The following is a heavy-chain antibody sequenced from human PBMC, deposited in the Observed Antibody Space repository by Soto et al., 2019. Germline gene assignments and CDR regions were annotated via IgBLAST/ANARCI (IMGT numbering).Heavy chain of an antibody. CDR2: IIPIFGTA. V-gene: IGHV1-69*13. CDR3: ARARLHDLYYYYGMDV. Sequence: ASVKVSCKASGGTFSSYAISWVRQAPGQGLEWMGGIIPIFGTANYAQKFQGRVTITADESTSTAYMELSSLRSEDTAVYYCARARLHDLYYYYGMDVWGQGTTVTVSS. J-gene: IGHJ6*02. CDR1: GGTFSSYA. D-gene: IGHD2-15*01.